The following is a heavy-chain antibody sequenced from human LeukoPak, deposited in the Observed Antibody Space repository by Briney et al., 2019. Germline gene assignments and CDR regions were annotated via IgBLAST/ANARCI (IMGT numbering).Heavy chain of an antibody. CDR2: INWNGGST. V-gene: IGHV3-20*04. D-gene: IGHD6-6*01. J-gene: IGHJ4*02. Sequence: GGSLRLSCAASGFTFDDYGMSWVRQAPGKGLEWVSGINWNGGSTGYADSVKGRFTISRDNAKNSLYLQMNSLRAEDTAVYYCAKDRGAPSSIAPSYYFDYWGQGTLVTVSS. CDR3: AKDRGAPSSIAPSYYFDY. CDR1: GFTFDDYG.